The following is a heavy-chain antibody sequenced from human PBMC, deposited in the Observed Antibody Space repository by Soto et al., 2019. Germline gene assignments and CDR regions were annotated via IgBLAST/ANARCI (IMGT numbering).Heavy chain of an antibody. V-gene: IGHV4-59*08. CDR3: ARHGGYCSGGSCYFGWFDP. CDR2: IYYSGST. J-gene: IGHJ5*02. D-gene: IGHD2-15*01. Sequence: QVQLQESGPGLVKPSETLSLTCTVSGGSISSYYWSWIRQPPGKGLEWIGYIYYSGSTNYNPSLKSRVTISVDTSKNQFSLKLSSVTAADTAVYYCARHGGYCSGGSCYFGWFDPWGQGTLVTVSS. CDR1: GGSISSYY.